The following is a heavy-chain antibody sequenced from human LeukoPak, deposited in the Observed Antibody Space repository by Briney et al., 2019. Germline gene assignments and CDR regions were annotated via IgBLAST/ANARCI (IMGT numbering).Heavy chain of an antibody. CDR3: ARETHYYDSSGYRPIDY. CDR2: IIPIFGTA. D-gene: IGHD3-22*01. J-gene: IGHJ4*02. CDR1: GGTFSSYA. V-gene: IGHV1-69*13. Sequence: SVKVSCKASGGTFSSYALSWVRHAPGHGLEWMGRIIPIFGTAHYAHKFQGRVTITADESTSTAYMELSSLRSEDTAVYYCARETHYYDSSGYRPIDYWGQGTLVTASS.